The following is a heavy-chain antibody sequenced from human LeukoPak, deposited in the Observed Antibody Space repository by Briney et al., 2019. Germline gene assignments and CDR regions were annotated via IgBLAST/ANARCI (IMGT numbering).Heavy chain of an antibody. V-gene: IGHV4-34*01. CDR3: ARDNLYSYCSSTSCQYYFDY. CDR2: INHSGST. CDR1: GGSFSDYY. D-gene: IGHD2-2*01. J-gene: IGHJ4*02. Sequence: SETLSLTCAVYGGSFSDYYWSWIRQPPGKGLEWIGEINHSGSTNYNPSLKSRVTISVDTSKNQFSLKLSSVTAADTAVYYCARDNLYSYCSSTSCQYYFDYWGQGTLVTVSS.